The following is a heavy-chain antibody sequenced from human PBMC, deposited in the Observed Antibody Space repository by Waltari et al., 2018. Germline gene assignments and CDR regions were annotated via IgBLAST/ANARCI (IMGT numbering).Heavy chain of an antibody. V-gene: IGHV3-30*02. Sequence: QVQLVESGGGVVQPGGSLRLSCAASGFTFSSYGMHWVRQAPGKGLEWVAFIRYDGSNKYYADSVKGRFTISRDNYKNTLYLQMNSLRAEDTAVYYCAKSASGSYYRDAFDIWGQGTMVTVSS. D-gene: IGHD1-26*01. CDR2: IRYDGSNK. CDR3: AKSASGSYYRDAFDI. CDR1: GFTFSSYG. J-gene: IGHJ3*02.